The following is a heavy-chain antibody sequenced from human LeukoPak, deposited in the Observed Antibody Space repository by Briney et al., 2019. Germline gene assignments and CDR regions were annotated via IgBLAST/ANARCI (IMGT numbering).Heavy chain of an antibody. D-gene: IGHD3-9*01. CDR3: ARAEYYDILTGYSQLYYYYGMDV. V-gene: IGHV3-7*01. CDR1: GFTFSSYA. Sequence: GGSLRLSCAASGFTFSSYALSWVRQAPGKGLEWVANIKQDGSEKYYVDSVKGRFTISRDNAKNSLYLQMNSLRAEDTAVYYCARAEYYDILTGYSQLYYYYGMDVWGQGTTVTVSS. CDR2: IKQDGSEK. J-gene: IGHJ6*02.